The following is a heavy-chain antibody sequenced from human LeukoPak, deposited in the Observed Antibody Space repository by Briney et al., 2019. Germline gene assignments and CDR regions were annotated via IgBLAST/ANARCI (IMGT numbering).Heavy chain of an antibody. V-gene: IGHV3-21*01. Sequence: GGSLRLSCAASGFTFSSYSMNWVRQAPGKGLKWVSSISSSSSYIYYADSVKGRFTISRDNAKNSLYLQMNSLRAEDTAVYYCARDRGSSWYDFDYWGQGTLVTVSS. CDR3: ARDRGSSWYDFDY. D-gene: IGHD6-13*01. CDR2: ISSSSSYI. J-gene: IGHJ4*02. CDR1: GFTFSSYS.